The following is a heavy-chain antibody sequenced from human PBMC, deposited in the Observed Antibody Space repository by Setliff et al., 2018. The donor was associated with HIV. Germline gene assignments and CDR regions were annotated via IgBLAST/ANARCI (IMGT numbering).Heavy chain of an antibody. D-gene: IGHD1-1*01. V-gene: IGHV1-69*13. CDR3: ARGNNYSHSQSFAQHYYNAIDV. J-gene: IGHJ6*02. CDR1: GGTLSNYV. Sequence: ASVKVSCKSSGGTLSNYVITWVRQAPGQGLEWMGMIIPMYNIPAYAQKFQGRVTFTADESTSTAYMELSSLSSEDTAVYYCARGNNYSHSQSFAQHYYNAIDVFCRKTTVTGSS. CDR2: IIPMYNIP.